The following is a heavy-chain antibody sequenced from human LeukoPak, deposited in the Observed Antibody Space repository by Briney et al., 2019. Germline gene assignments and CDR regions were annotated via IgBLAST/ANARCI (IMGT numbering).Heavy chain of an antibody. CDR3: VRSTGTGWYFDN. CDR1: GYTFTSYG. V-gene: IGHV1-18*01. CDR2: ISAYNGNT. Sequence: ASVKVSCTASGYTFTSYGISWVRQAPGQGLEWMGWISAYNGNTNYAQKLQGRVTMTRDTSVRTLYMELTRLKSDDTAIYYCVRSTGTGWYFDNWGPGTLVTVSS. D-gene: IGHD6-19*01. J-gene: IGHJ4*02.